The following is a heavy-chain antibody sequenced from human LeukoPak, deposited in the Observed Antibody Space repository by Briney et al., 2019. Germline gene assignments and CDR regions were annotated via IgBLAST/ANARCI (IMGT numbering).Heavy chain of an antibody. CDR2: ISGSGGST. V-gene: IGHV3-23*01. CDR3: ARVPLVATIAYYFDY. D-gene: IGHD5-12*01. CDR1: GFTFSVFG. J-gene: IGHJ4*02. Sequence: GGSLRLSCAASGFTFSVFGMTWARQAPGKGLEWVSAISGSGGSTYYADSVKGRFTISRDNSKNTLYLQMNSLRGEDTAVYYCARVPLVATIAYYFDYWGQGTLVTVSS.